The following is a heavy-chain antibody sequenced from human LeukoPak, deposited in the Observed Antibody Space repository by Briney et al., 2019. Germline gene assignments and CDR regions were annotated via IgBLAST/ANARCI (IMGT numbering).Heavy chain of an antibody. D-gene: IGHD6-13*01. CDR1: GFTFSSYA. Sequence: GGSLRLSCAASGFTFSSYAMSWVRQAPGKGLEWVSGISGSDGSTYYADSVKGRFTISRDNSKNTVYLLMNSLRAEDTAVYYCAKIDSSSPRRTFDYWGQGTLVTVSS. CDR3: AKIDSSSPRRTFDY. V-gene: IGHV3-23*01. J-gene: IGHJ4*02. CDR2: ISGSDGST.